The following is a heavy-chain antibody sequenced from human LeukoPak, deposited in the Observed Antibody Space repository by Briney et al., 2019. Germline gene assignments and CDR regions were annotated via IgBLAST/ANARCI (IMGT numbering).Heavy chain of an antibody. CDR2: INPSGGST. Sequence: ASVKVSCKASGYTFTSYYMHWVRQAPGQGLEWMGIINPSGGSTSYAQKFQGRVTMTRDTSTSTVYMELSSLRSEDTAVYYCARDRREESPVWGINYYYYYMDVWGKGTTVTVSS. CDR3: ARDRREESPVWGINYYYYYMDV. V-gene: IGHV1-46*01. J-gene: IGHJ6*03. CDR1: GYTFTSYY. D-gene: IGHD3-16*01.